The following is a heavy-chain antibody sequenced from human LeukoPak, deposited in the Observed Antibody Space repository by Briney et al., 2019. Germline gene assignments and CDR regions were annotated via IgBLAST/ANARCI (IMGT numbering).Heavy chain of an antibody. J-gene: IGHJ4*02. CDR1: GGSLSGSSYY. D-gene: IGHD6-19*01. CDR3: ARGAQWLVDY. Sequence: PSETLSLTCTVSGGSLSGSSYYWGWIRQPPGKGLEWIGSMYYSGSTYYNPSLWSRVTISVDTSKNQFSLKLSSVTAADTAVYYCARGAQWLVDYWGQGTLVTVSS. CDR2: MYYSGST. V-gene: IGHV4-39*07.